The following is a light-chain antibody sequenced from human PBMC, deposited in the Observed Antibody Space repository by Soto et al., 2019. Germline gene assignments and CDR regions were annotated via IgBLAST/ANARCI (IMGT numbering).Light chain of an antibody. V-gene: IGKV3-11*01. Sequence: EIVLTQSPGTLSLSPGERATLSCRASQSVDIYLGWFQQKPGQAPRLLIYDASNRATGTPARFSGSGSGTDFTLTISSLEPEDFAVYFCQQRALWPPTFGPGTKVDIK. CDR2: DAS. J-gene: IGKJ3*01. CDR1: QSVDIY. CDR3: QQRALWPPT.